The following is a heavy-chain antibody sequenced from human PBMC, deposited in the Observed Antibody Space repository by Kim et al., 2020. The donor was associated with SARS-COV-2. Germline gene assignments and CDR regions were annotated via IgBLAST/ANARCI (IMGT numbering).Heavy chain of an antibody. CDR2: ISAYNGNT. Sequence: ASVKVSCKASGYTFTSYGISWVRQAPGQGLEWMGWISAYNGNTNYAQKLQGRVTMTTDTSTSTAYMELRSLRSDDTAVYYCARVEGTAMVIYGYYGMDVWGQGTTVTVSS. J-gene: IGHJ6*02. D-gene: IGHD5-18*01. CDR3: ARVEGTAMVIYGYYGMDV. V-gene: IGHV1-18*01. CDR1: GYTFTSYG.